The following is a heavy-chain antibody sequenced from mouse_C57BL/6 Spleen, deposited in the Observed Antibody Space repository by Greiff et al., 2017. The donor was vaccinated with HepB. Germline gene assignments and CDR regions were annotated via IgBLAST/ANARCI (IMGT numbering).Heavy chain of an antibody. CDR3: ANGAYDYDWYFDV. CDR1: GFTFSDYG. Sequence: EVQLVESGGGLVKPGGSLKLSCAASGFTFSDYGMHWVRQAPEKGLEWVAYISSGSSTIYYADTVKGRFTISRDNAKNTLFLQMNSLRSEDTAMYYCANGAYDYDWYFDVWGTGTTVTVSS. V-gene: IGHV5-17*01. D-gene: IGHD2-4*01. CDR2: ISSGSSTI. J-gene: IGHJ1*03.